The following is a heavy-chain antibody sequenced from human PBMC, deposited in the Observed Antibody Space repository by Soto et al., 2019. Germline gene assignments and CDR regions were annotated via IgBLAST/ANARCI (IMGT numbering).Heavy chain of an antibody. J-gene: IGHJ4*02. Sequence: EVQLVESGGGLVKPGGSLRLSCAASGFTFSSYSMNWVRQAPGKGLEWFSSIISSSSYIYYADSVKGRFTISRDNAKNSLYLQMNSLRAEDTAVYYCARGVGGSDSWYFDYWGQGTLVTVSS. V-gene: IGHV3-21*01. CDR2: IISSSSYI. D-gene: IGHD2-15*01. CDR1: GFTFSSYS. CDR3: ARGVGGSDSWYFDY.